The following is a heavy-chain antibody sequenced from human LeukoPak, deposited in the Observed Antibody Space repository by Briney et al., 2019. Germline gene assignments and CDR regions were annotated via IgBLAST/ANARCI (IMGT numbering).Heavy chain of an antibody. J-gene: IGHJ3*01. CDR2: SFDSGSI. Sequence: PSETLSLTCGVSGYSIRSGYYWGWIRQSPGKGLEWIATSFDSGSIYYNPSLKSRVTLSVDTSKNQFTLKLNSVTAADTAVSYCARMGISSFYDNSAYYPTAFDVWGQGTMVSVSS. CDR3: ARMGISSFYDNSAYYPTAFDV. CDR1: GYSIRSGYY. D-gene: IGHD3-22*01. V-gene: IGHV4-38-2*01.